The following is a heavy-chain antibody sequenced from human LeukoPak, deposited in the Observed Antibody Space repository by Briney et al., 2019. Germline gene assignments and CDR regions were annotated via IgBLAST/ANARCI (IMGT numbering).Heavy chain of an antibody. D-gene: IGHD2-8*02. Sequence: PSETLSLTCTVSGGSISSYYWSWIRQPAGKGLEWIGRIYTSGSTNYNPSLKSRVTMSVDTSKNQFSLKLRSVTAADTAVYYCARVSGAGYDGRGVFDYWGQGTLVTVSS. CDR3: ARVSGAGYDGRGVFDY. V-gene: IGHV4-4*07. CDR2: IYTSGST. CDR1: GGSISSYY. J-gene: IGHJ4*02.